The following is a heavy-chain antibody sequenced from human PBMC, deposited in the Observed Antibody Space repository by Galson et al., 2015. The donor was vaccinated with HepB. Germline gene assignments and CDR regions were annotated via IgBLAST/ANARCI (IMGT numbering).Heavy chain of an antibody. J-gene: IGHJ4*02. CDR2: ISGTSSYT. CDR1: GFTFSDYY. Sequence: SLRLSCAASGFTFSDYYMSWIRQAPGKGLEWVSFISGTSSYTKYADSVTGRFIISRDDARNSLYLQMNSLRSEDTAVYYCAREKNCGGDCRTDYWGQGTLVTVSS. D-gene: IGHD2-21*02. CDR3: AREKNCGGDCRTDY. V-gene: IGHV3-11*05.